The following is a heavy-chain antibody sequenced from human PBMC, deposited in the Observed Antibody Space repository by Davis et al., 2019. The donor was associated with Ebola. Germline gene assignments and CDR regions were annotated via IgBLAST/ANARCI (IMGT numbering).Heavy chain of an antibody. J-gene: IGHJ4*02. V-gene: IGHV1-8*03. Sequence: ASVKVSCKASGYTFTSYDINWVRQATGQGLEWVGWMNPNSGNTGYAQKFQGRVTITRNTSISTAYMELSSLRSEETAVYYCARGQLRLTYYDFWSGYQYNVDYWGQGTLVTVSS. D-gene: IGHD3-3*01. CDR1: GYTFTSYD. CDR3: ARGQLRLTYYDFWSGYQYNVDY. CDR2: MNPNSGNT.